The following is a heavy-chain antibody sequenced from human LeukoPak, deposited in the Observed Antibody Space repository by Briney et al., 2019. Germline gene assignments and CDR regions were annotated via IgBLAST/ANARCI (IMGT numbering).Heavy chain of an antibody. CDR2: ISYDGSTK. V-gene: IGHV3-30*04. CDR3: ARGPETYSYGPCDY. J-gene: IGHJ4*02. Sequence: HPGGSLRLSCAASGFTFSSYAIHWVRQAPGKGLEWVAVISYDGSTKYNADSVKGRFTISRDNSKNTLYLQMNSLRPEDTAVYYCARGPETYSYGPCDYWGQGTLVTVSS. D-gene: IGHD5-18*01. CDR1: GFTFSSYA.